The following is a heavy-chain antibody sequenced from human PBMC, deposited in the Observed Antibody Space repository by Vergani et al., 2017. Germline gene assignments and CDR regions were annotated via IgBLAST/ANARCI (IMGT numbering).Heavy chain of an antibody. V-gene: IGHV4-59*01. CDR1: GGSISSYY. CDR2: IYYSGST. D-gene: IGHD2-15*01. J-gene: IGHJ4*02. CDR3: ARLGYCSGGSCECGYFDY. Sequence: QVQLQESGPGLVKPSETLSLTCTVSGGSISSYYWSWIRQPPGKGLEWIGYIYYSGSTNYNPSLKSRVTISVDTSKNQFSLKLSSVTAADTAVYYCARLGYCSGGSCECGYFDYWGQGTLVTVSS.